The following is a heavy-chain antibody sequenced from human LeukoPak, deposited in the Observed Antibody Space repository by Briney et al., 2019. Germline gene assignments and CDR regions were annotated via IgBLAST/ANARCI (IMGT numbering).Heavy chain of an antibody. V-gene: IGHV1-8*01. CDR3: ARGYCSGGSCYWFDP. CDR1: GYTFTSYD. J-gene: IGHJ5*02. D-gene: IGHD2-15*01. Sequence: ASVKVSCKASGYTFTSYDFNWLRQATGQGPEWMGWMNPNSGATGYAQKFQGRVTMTRSASINTAYMELSSLRSEDTAVYYCARGYCSGGSCYWFDPWGQGTLVTVSS. CDR2: MNPNSGAT.